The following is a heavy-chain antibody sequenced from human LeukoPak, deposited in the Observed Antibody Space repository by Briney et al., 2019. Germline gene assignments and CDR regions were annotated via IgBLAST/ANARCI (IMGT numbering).Heavy chain of an antibody. J-gene: IGHJ4*02. CDR3: AKVQNQYYDILTGYYFDY. CDR1: GFTFDDYA. D-gene: IGHD3-9*01. Sequence: PGRSLRPSCAASGFTFDDYAMHWVRQAPGKGLEWVSGISGSGGSTYYADSVKGRFTISRDNSKNTLYLQMNSLRAEDTAVYYCAKVQNQYYDILTGYYFDYWGQGTLVTVSS. V-gene: IGHV3-23*01. CDR2: ISGSGGST.